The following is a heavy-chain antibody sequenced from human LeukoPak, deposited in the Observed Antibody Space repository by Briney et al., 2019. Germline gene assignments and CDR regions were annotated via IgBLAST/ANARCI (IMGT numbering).Heavy chain of an antibody. Sequence: QSGGFLRLSCAASGFTVSSNYMSWVRQAPGEGLEWVSVVYSGGSTYYADSVKGRFTISRDNSKNTLYLQMNSLGAEDTAVYYCASRDIVVVVAEDYYGMDVWGQGTTVTVSS. V-gene: IGHV3-66*02. J-gene: IGHJ6*02. D-gene: IGHD2-15*01. CDR2: VYSGGST. CDR1: GFTVSSNY. CDR3: ASRDIVVVVAEDYYGMDV.